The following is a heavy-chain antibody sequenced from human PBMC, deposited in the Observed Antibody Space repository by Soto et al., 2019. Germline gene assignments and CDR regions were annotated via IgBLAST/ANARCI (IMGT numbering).Heavy chain of an antibody. CDR2: MSSDGSKI. D-gene: IGHD1-26*01. J-gene: IGHJ4*02. V-gene: IGHV3-30*18. Sequence: QVQLVESGGGAVQPGESLRLSCVASGFDFTYYAMHWVRQAPGKGLESVAVMSSDGSKIHHTDSVKGRFTISRDNSKNTLYLQMNSLRNEDTDVYVCAKDEGVGGTLGLFDYWGQGTLVSVSS. CDR3: AKDEGVGGTLGLFDY. CDR1: GFDFTYYA.